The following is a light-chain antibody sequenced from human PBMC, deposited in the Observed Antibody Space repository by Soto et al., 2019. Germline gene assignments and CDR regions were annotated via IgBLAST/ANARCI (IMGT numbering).Light chain of an antibody. J-gene: IGKJ4*01. CDR3: QQRSNWPPLLT. CDR2: DAS. Sequence: EIVLTQSPATLSLSPGERATLSCRASQSVSSYLAWYQQKPGQAPRLLIYDASNRATGIPARFSGSGSGTDFTLTISSLEPEDFAVYYCQQRSNWPPLLTFGGGTKVEI. V-gene: IGKV3-11*01. CDR1: QSVSSY.